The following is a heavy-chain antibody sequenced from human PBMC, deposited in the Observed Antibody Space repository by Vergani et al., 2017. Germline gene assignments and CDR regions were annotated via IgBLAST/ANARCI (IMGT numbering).Heavy chain of an antibody. V-gene: IGHV1-69*04. CDR3: ARDQYYGSGSFDY. Sequence: QVQLVQSGAEVKKPGSSVKVSWKASGGTFSSYAISWVRQAPGQGLEWMGRIIPILGIANYAQKFQGRVTITADKSTSTAYMELSSLRSEDTAVYYCARDQYYGSGSFDYWGQGTLVTVSS. D-gene: IGHD3-10*01. J-gene: IGHJ4*02. CDR2: IIPILGIA. CDR1: GGTFSSYA.